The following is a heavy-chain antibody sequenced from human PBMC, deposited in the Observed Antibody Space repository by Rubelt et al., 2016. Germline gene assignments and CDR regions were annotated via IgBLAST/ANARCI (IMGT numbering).Heavy chain of an antibody. D-gene: IGHD6-13*01. Sequence: NYAQKFQGRVTITADKSTSTAYMELSSLRAGDTAVYYCARDLSRAAAGPGLDYWGQGTLVTVSS. V-gene: IGHV1-69*04. J-gene: IGHJ4*02. CDR3: ARDLSRAAAGPGLDY.